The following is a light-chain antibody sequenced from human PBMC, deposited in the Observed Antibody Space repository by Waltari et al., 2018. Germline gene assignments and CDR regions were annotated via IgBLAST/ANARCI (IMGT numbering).Light chain of an antibody. CDR2: YDS. V-gene: IGLV3-21*04. J-gene: IGLJ1*01. CDR3: QVWDSYRHHYV. CDR1: NIETKS. Sequence: YVLTQPPSVSVAPGKTATITCGEDNIETKSVHWYQQKPGQAPILIMFYDSERRSGIPERFSGSTSWNPATLTISRVEAGDEADYYCQVWDSYRHHYVFGTGTKVTVL.